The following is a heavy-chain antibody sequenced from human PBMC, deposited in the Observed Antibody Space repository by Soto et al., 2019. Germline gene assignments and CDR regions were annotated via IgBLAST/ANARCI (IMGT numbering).Heavy chain of an antibody. CDR3: ARVARPYYYDSSGYYVDY. D-gene: IGHD3-22*01. J-gene: IGHJ4*02. CDR1: GDSISSSY. CDR2: IYYSGST. V-gene: IGHV4-59*01. Sequence: LSLTCTVSGDSISSSYWSWIRQPPGKGLEWIGYIYYSGSTNYNPSLMSRVTMSVDTSKNLFSLKLSSVTAADTAVYYCARVARPYYYDSSGYYVDYWGQGTLVTVSS.